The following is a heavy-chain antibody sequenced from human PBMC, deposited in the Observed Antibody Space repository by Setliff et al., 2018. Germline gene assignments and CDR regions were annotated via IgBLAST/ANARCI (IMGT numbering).Heavy chain of an antibody. CDR2: IIPIFGTA. Sequence: GASVKVSCKASGGTFSSYAISWVRQAPGQGLEWMGGIIPIFGTANYAQKFQGRVTITADQSTRTAYMELSSLRSEDTAIYYCATYCSSTTCSGEYFQHWGQGTLVTVSS. D-gene: IGHD2-2*01. J-gene: IGHJ1*01. V-gene: IGHV1-69*13. CDR3: ATYCSSTTCSGEYFQH. CDR1: GGTFSSYA.